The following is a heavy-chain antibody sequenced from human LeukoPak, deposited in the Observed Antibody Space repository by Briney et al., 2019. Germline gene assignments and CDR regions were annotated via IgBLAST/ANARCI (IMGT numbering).Heavy chain of an antibody. D-gene: IGHD3-16*01. CDR3: ARDLWV. J-gene: IGHJ4*02. CDR1: GFTFSSYG. CDR2: INGEGSDT. V-gene: IGHV3-74*01. Sequence: GGSLRLSCAASGFTFSSYGMHWVRQAPGGGLMWVSRINGEGSDTNYADSVRGRFTISRDNAKNTLYLQMNSLRAEDTAVYYCARDLWVGGQGTLVTVSS.